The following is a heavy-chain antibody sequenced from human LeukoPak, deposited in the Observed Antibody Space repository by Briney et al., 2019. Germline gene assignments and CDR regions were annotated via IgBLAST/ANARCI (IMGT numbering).Heavy chain of an antibody. CDR2: ISSRSSYI. CDR1: GFTFSSYS. V-gene: IGHV3-21*01. Sequence: PGGSLRLSCAASGFTFSSYSMNWVRQAPGKGLEWVSSISSRSSYIYYADSVKGRFTISRDNAKNSLYLQMNSLRAEDTAVYYCARGDQSTTVVTLLVWAYYYYGMDVWGQGTTVTVSS. D-gene: IGHD4-23*01. J-gene: IGHJ6*02. CDR3: ARGDQSTTVVTLLVWAYYYYGMDV.